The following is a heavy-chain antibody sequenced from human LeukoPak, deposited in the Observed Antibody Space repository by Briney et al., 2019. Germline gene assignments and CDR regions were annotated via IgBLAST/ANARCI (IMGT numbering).Heavy chain of an antibody. CDR2: IYYSGST. CDR1: GGSISSGDYY. Sequence: PSETLSLTCTVSGGSISSGDYYWSWIRQPPGRGLEWIGYIYYSGSTYYNPSLKSRVTISVDTSKNQFSLKLSSVTAADTAVYYCARARSGRYPFDYWGQGTLVTVSS. CDR3: ARARSGRYPFDY. D-gene: IGHD2-2*02. V-gene: IGHV4-30-4*08. J-gene: IGHJ4*02.